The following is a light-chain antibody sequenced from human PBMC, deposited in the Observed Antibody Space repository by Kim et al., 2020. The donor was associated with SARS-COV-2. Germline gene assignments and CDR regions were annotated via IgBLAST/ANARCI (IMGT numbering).Light chain of an antibody. J-gene: IGLJ3*02. V-gene: IGLV10-54*01. Sequence: QAGLTQPPSVSKGLRQTATLTCTGNSNNVGNQGATWLQQHQGHPPKLVSYMNNNRPSGISERMSASRSGNTASLTITGLQPEDEADYYCSAWDSNLSAWVFGGGTQLTVL. CDR2: MNN. CDR3: SAWDSNLSAWV. CDR1: SNNVGNQG.